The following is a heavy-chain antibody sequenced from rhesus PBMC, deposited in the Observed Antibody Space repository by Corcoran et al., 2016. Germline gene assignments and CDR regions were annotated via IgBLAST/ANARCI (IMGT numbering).Heavy chain of an antibody. J-gene: IGHJ4*01. CDR2: NYDSRRST. D-gene: IGHD3-3*01. CDR1: GGSISASYY. Sequence: QVQLQESGPGLVKPSETLSLTCAVSGGSISASYYWNWIRQPPGKGLEWIGNNYDSRRSTYYNPSLKRRVTIAKDTSKNQFSLKLSAVTAADTAVYYCARGDNIWTGYYGYWGQGVLVTVSS. V-gene: IGHV4S7*01. CDR3: ARGDNIWTGYYGY.